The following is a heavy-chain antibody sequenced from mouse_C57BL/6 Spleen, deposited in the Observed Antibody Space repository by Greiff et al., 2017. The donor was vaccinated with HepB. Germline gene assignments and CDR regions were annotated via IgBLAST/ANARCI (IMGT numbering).Heavy chain of an antibody. J-gene: IGHJ1*03. CDR1: GYTFTDYE. CDR3: TRDYGSSYRGYFDV. CDR2: IDPETGGT. V-gene: IGHV1-15*01. Sequence: VQLQQSGAELVRPGASVTLSCKASGYTFTDYEMHWVKQTPVHGLEWIGAIDPETGGTAYNQKFKGKAILTADKSSSTAYMELRSLTSEDSAVYYWTRDYGSSYRGYFDVWGTGTTVTVSS. D-gene: IGHD1-1*01.